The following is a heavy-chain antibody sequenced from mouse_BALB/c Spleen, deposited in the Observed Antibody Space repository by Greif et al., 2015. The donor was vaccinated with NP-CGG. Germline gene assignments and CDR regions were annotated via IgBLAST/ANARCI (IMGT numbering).Heavy chain of an antibody. CDR2: INPSNGGT. D-gene: IGHD2-1*01. CDR1: GYTFTSYY. CDR3: TRLNGNYGGGSSFDY. J-gene: IGHJ2*01. Sequence: VQLQQSGAELVKPGASVKLSCKASGYTFTSYYMNWVKLRPGQGLEWIGEINPSNGGTNFNEKFKSKATLTVDKSSTTAYMHLSSRTSEDSAVYYCTRLNGNYGGGSSFDYWVQGTTLTVSS. V-gene: IGHV1S81*02.